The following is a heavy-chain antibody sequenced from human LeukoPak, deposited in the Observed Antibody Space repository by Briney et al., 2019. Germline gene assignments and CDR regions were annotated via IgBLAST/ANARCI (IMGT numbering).Heavy chain of an antibody. CDR3: ARGEEQWLIFDY. Sequence: SETLSLTCTVSGGSISSSSYYWGWIRQPPGKGLEWIGSIYYSGSTYYNPSLKSRVTISVDTSKNQFSLKLSSVTAADTAVYYCARGEEQWLIFDYWGQGTLVTVSS. V-gene: IGHV4-39*07. CDR1: GGSISSSSYY. D-gene: IGHD6-19*01. CDR2: IYYSGST. J-gene: IGHJ4*02.